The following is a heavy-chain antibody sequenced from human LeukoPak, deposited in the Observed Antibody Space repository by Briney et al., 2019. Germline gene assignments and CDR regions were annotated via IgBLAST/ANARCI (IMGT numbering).Heavy chain of an antibody. Sequence: GGSLRLSCAASGFTFSSYWMSWVRQAPGKGLEGVANIKQEGSEKYHVDSVKGRFTISRDNAKNSLYLQMNSLRAEDTAVYYCARDLVIYYYMDVWGKGTTVTVSS. CDR1: GFTFSSYW. V-gene: IGHV3-7*01. CDR2: IKQEGSEK. J-gene: IGHJ6*03. D-gene: IGHD3-22*01. CDR3: ARDLVIYYYMDV.